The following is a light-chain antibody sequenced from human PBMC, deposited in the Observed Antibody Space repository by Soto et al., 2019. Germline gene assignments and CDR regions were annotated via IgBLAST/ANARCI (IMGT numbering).Light chain of an antibody. CDR2: GVS. Sequence: TQPKTTLSVSPGESATLSCRACPSISSDLVWYQKEPCHSPMLLIYGVSSRATDTRARFSGSGSGTEFTLTISSLQAEDLAVYYCPQSAVPPRTFGQGTKVDI. V-gene: IGKV3-15*01. J-gene: IGKJ1*01. CDR3: PQSAVPPRT. CDR1: PSISSD.